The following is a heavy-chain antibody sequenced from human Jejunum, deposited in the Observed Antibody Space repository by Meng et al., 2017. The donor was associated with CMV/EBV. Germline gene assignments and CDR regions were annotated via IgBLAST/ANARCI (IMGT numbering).Heavy chain of an antibody. CDR2: IYFSGST. CDR3: ATFDS. V-gene: IGHV4-59*13. Sequence: QVQLQESGPGLVKSSETLSLNCTVSGVSMSTYYWSWIRQPPGKGLEWIGYIYFSGSTKSNPSLRSRVSISVDTSKMQFSLKLTSVTAADTAVYYCATFDSWGQGTLVTVSS. J-gene: IGHJ5*01. CDR1: GVSMSTYY.